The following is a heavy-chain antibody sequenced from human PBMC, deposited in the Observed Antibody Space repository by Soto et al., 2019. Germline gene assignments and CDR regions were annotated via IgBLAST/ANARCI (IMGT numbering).Heavy chain of an antibody. CDR3: ATKSHYCDYTSNYYYYGMDV. D-gene: IGHD4-17*01. CDR2: FDPEDGET. V-gene: IGHV1-24*01. Sequence: GASVKVSCKVSGYTLTELSMHWVRQAPGKGLEWMGGFDPEDGETIYAQKFQGRVTMTEDTSTDTAYMELSSLRSEDTAVYYCATKSHYCDYTSNYYYYGMDVWGQGTTVTVSS. J-gene: IGHJ6*02. CDR1: GYTLTELS.